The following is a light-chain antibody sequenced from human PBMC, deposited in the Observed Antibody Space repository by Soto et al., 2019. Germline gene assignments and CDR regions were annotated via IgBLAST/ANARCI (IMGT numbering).Light chain of an antibody. J-gene: IGLJ2*01. CDR2: SNN. CDR3: AAWDDSLNGVV. CDR1: SSNIGSNT. V-gene: IGLV1-44*01. Sequence: QSVLIQPPSASGTPGQRVTISCSGSSSNIGSNTVNWYQQLPGTAPKLLIYSNNQRPSGVPDRFSGSKSGTSASLAISGLQSEDEADYYCAAWDDSLNGVVFGGGTLLTVL.